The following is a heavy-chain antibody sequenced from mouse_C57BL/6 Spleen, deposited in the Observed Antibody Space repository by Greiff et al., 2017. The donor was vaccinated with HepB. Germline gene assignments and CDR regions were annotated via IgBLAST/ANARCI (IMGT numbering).Heavy chain of an antibody. V-gene: IGHV1-81*01. J-gene: IGHJ2*01. CDR3: ARLGGYDGGYYFDY. Sequence: QVQLKQSGAELARPGASVKLSCKASGYTFTSYGISWVKQRTGQGLEWIGEIYPRSGNTYYNEKFKGKATLTADKSSSTAYMELRSLTSEDSAVYFCARLGGYDGGYYFDYWGQGTTLTVSS. D-gene: IGHD2-2*01. CDR1: GYTFTSYG. CDR2: IYPRSGNT.